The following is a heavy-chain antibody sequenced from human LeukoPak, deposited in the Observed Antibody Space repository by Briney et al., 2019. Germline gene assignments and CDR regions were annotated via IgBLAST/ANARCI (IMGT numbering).Heavy chain of an antibody. Sequence: PGGSLRLSCAASGFTFSSYAMSWVRQAPGKGLEWVSAISGSGGSTYYADSVKGRFTISRDNSKNTLYLQMNSLRAEDTAVYYCARGKNGDYSFFYYYYMDVWGKGTTVTVSS. V-gene: IGHV3-23*01. CDR1: GFTFSSYA. J-gene: IGHJ6*03. CDR2: ISGSGGST. CDR3: ARGKNGDYSFFYYYYMDV. D-gene: IGHD4-17*01.